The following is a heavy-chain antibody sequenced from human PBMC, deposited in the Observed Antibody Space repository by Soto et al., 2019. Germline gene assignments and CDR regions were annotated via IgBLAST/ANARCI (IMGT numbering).Heavy chain of an antibody. V-gene: IGHV3-23*01. CDR3: AKGKANTVFGVDTLFDY. J-gene: IGHJ4*02. CDR1: GFTFDSYS. Sequence: GGSLRLSCLASGFTFDSYSINWVRQAPGKGLEWVSLISGNGGNTNYADSVKGRFTISRDNSKNTVDQQMNSLRAEDTAVYFCAKGKANTVFGVDTLFDYWGQGTLVTVSS. CDR2: ISGNGGNT. D-gene: IGHD3-3*01.